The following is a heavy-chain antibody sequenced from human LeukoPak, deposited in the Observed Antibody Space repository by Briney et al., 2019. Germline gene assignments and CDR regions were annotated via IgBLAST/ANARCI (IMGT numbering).Heavy chain of an antibody. V-gene: IGHV1-18*01. CDR2: ISAYNGNT. D-gene: IGHD3-22*01. Sequence: ASVKVSCKASGYTFTSYGISWVRQAPGQGLEWMGWISAYNGNTNYAQKLQGSVTMTTDTSTSTAYMELRSLRSDDTAVYYCARDRGWYYYDSSGYNFDYWGQGTLVTVSS. CDR3: ARDRGWYYYDSSGYNFDY. J-gene: IGHJ4*02. CDR1: GYTFTSYG.